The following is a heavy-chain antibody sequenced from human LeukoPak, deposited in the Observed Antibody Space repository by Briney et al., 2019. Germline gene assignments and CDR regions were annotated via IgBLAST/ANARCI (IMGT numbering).Heavy chain of an antibody. Sequence: SVKVSCKASGGTFSSYAISWVRQAPGQGLEWMGRIIPIFGTANYAQKFQGRVTITTDESTSTAYMELSSLRSEDAAVYYCASDLRWYYYDSSGYYFDYWGQGTLVTVSS. V-gene: IGHV1-69*05. J-gene: IGHJ4*02. CDR2: IIPIFGTA. D-gene: IGHD3-22*01. CDR3: ASDLRWYYYDSSGYYFDY. CDR1: GGTFSSYA.